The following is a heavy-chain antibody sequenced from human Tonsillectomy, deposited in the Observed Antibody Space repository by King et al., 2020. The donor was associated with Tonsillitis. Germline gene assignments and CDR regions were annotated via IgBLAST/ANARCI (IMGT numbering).Heavy chain of an antibody. CDR3: AKITDFDFRLDP. CDR2: IIASGDVP. D-gene: IGHD3/OR15-3a*01. CDR1: GFTFTTYA. J-gene: IGHJ5*02. Sequence: VQLVESGGGLVQPGVSLRLSCAASGFTFTTYAMSWVRQAPGKGLEWVPSIIASGDVPFSAASVKGRFTIARDNSKNTLFLQVNTLRAEDTAVYYCAKITDFDFRLDPWGQGTLVTVSS. V-gene: IGHV3-23*04.